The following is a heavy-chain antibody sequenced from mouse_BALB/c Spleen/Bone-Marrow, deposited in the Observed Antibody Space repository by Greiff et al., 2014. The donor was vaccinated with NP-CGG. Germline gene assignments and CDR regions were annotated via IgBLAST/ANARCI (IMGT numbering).Heavy chain of an antibody. V-gene: IGHV1S29*02. D-gene: IGHD2-14*01. CDR3: ARFRYDWYFDV. CDR1: GYTFTDYN. Sequence: VQLQQSGPELVKPGASVKISCKASGYTFTDYNMHWVKQSHGKSLEWIGYIYPYNGGTGYNQKFKSKATLTVDNSSSTAYMEFRSLTSEDSAVYYCARFRYDWYFDVWGAGTTVTVSS. J-gene: IGHJ1*01. CDR2: IYPYNGGT.